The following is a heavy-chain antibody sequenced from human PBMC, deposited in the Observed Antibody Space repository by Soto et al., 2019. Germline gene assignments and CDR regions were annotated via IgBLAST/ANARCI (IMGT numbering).Heavy chain of an antibody. D-gene: IGHD1-26*01. CDR2: IKQDGSEK. CDR1: GFTFSSYW. Sequence: GGSLRLSCAASGFTFSSYWMSWVRQAPGKGLEWVANIKQDGSEKYYVDSVKARFTISRDNAKNSLYLQLNSLRAEDTAVYYWAGDGGGAGSYYKRYYYYYGMDVWGQGTTVTVSS. V-gene: IGHV3-7*05. J-gene: IGHJ6*02. CDR3: AGDGGGAGSYYKRYYYYYGMDV.